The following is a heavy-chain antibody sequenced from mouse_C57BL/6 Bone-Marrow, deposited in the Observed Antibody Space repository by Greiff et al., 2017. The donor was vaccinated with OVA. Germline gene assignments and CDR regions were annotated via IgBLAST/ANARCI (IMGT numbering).Heavy chain of an antibody. CDR3: ARGPFITPMDY. J-gene: IGHJ4*01. Sequence: ESGPGLVKPSQSLSLTCSVTGYSITSGYYWNWIRQFPGNKLEWMGYISYDGSNNYNPSLKNRISITRDTSKNQFFLKLNSVTTEDTATYYCARGPFITPMDYWGQGTSVTVSS. CDR2: ISYDGSN. D-gene: IGHD1-1*01. CDR1: GYSITSGYY. V-gene: IGHV3-6*01.